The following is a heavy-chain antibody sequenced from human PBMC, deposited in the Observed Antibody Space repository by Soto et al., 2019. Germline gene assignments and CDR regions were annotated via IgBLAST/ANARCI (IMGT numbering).Heavy chain of an antibody. J-gene: IGHJ4*02. D-gene: IGHD6-13*01. CDR3: AKDQAHSSSWYD. CDR2: ISGSGGST. CDR1: GFTFSSYA. Sequence: EVQLLESGGGLVQPGGSLRLSCAASGFTFSSYAMSWVRQAPGKGLEWVSAISGSGGSTYYADSVKGRFTISRDNSKHTLYLQMNSLRAEDTAVYYCAKDQAHSSSWYDWGQGTLVTVSS. V-gene: IGHV3-23*01.